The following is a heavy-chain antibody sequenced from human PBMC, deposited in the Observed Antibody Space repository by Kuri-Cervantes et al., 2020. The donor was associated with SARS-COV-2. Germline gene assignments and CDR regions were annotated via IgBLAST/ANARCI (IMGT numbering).Heavy chain of an antibody. CDR1: GGSFSGYY. CDR3: ARDAKRGVGATTHFDY. V-gene: IGHV4-34*01. CDR2: INHSGST. D-gene: IGHD1-26*01. J-gene: IGHJ4*02. Sequence: SETLSLTCAVYGGSFSGYYWSWIRQPPGKGLEWIGEINHSGSTNYNPSLKSRVTISVDKSKNQFSLKLSSVTAADTAVYYCARDAKRGVGATTHFDYWGQGTLVTVSS.